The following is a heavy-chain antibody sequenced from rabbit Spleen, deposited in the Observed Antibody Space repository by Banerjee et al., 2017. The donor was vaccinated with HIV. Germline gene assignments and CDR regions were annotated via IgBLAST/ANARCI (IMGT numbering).Heavy chain of an antibody. CDR3: ARDGAGGSYFAL. CDR2: INTRSGSA. D-gene: IGHD8-1*01. Sequence: QSLEESGGDLVKPGASLTLTCTASGFSFSSSYYMCWVRQAPGKGLELIGCINTRSGSAYYANWAKGRFTISKTSSTTVTLQMTSLTAADTATYFCARDGAGGSYFALWGPGTLVTVS. J-gene: IGHJ6*01. V-gene: IGHV1S40*01. CDR1: GFSFSSSYY.